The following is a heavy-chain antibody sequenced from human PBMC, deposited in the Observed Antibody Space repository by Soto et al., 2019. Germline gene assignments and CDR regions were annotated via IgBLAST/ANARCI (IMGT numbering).Heavy chain of an antibody. J-gene: IGHJ4*02. Sequence: QVQLVQSGAEVEKPGASVKVSCKASGYTFTGYYMHWVRQAPGQGLEWMGWINPNSGGTNYAQKFQGRVTMTRDTSISTAYMELSRLRSDDTAVYYCARGLYYDFWSGYEIEYWGQGTLVTVSS. V-gene: IGHV1-2*02. CDR2: INPNSGGT. CDR3: ARGLYYDFWSGYEIEY. D-gene: IGHD3-3*01. CDR1: GYTFTGYY.